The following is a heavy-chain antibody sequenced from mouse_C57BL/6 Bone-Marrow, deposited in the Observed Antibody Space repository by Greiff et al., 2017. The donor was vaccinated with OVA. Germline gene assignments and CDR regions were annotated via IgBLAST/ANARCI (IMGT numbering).Heavy chain of an antibody. V-gene: IGHV5-17*01. Sequence: EVHLVESGGGLVKPGGSLKLSCAASGFTFSDYGMHWVRQAPEKGLEWVAYISSGSSTIYYADTVKGRFTISRDNAKNTLFLQMTSLRSEDTAMYYCAREDGYYVPFDYWGQGTTLTVSS. CDR2: ISSGSSTI. D-gene: IGHD2-3*01. J-gene: IGHJ2*01. CDR3: AREDGYYVPFDY. CDR1: GFTFSDYG.